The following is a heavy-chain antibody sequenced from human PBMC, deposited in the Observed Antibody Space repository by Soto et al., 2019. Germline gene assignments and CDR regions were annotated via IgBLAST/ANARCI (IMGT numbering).Heavy chain of an antibody. CDR1: GFTFSSYT. Sequence: GGSLRLSCAASGFTFSSYTMNWVRQAPGKGLEWVSYINSGSTTIYHADSVKGRFTISRDNAENSLYLQMNSLRDEDTAVYYCARGRYYYDSSGYNNWFDPWGQGTLVTVSS. J-gene: IGHJ5*02. D-gene: IGHD3-22*01. CDR2: INSGSTTI. CDR3: ARGRYYYDSSGYNNWFDP. V-gene: IGHV3-48*02.